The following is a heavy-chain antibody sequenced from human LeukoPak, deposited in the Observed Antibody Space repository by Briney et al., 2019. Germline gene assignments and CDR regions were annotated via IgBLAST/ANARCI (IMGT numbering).Heavy chain of an antibody. Sequence: SVKVSCKASGGTFSSYAISWVRQAPGQGLEWMGRIIPILGIANCAQKFQGRVTITADKSTSTAYMELSSLRSEDTAVYYCANGGYCSSTSCYAFGMDVWGQGTTVTVSS. CDR2: IIPILGIA. V-gene: IGHV1-69*04. D-gene: IGHD2-2*01. CDR3: ANGGYCSSTSCYAFGMDV. J-gene: IGHJ6*02. CDR1: GGTFSSYA.